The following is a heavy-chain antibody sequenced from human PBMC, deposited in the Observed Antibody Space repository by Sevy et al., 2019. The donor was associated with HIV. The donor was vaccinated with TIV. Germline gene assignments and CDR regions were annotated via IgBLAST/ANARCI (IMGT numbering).Heavy chain of an antibody. CDR3: ARGNSGSFDY. V-gene: IGHV3-7*03. Sequence: GGSLRLSCAASGFSFSSYWMHWVRQAPGKGLEWVANIKQDESEKYYAASVKGRFTISRDYAKNSVYLQMNSVRPEDTAIYYCARGNSGSFDYWGQGTLVTVSS. J-gene: IGHJ4*02. D-gene: IGHD3-22*01. CDR2: IKQDESEK. CDR1: GFSFSSYW.